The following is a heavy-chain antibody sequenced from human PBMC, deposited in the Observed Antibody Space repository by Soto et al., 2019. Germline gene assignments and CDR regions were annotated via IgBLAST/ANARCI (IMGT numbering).Heavy chain of an antibody. CDR1: GGSISSSNW. V-gene: IGHV4-4*02. CDR3: ATVVMVAATPCWFDP. J-gene: IGHJ5*02. D-gene: IGHD2-15*01. Sequence: QVQLQESGPGLVKPSGTLSLTCAVSGGSISSSNWWSWVRQPPGKGLEWIGEVYHSGSTNYNPSLKSRVTISVDKSKNQFSLKLTSVPAADTAVYYCATVVMVAATPCWFDPWGQGTLVTVSS. CDR2: VYHSGST.